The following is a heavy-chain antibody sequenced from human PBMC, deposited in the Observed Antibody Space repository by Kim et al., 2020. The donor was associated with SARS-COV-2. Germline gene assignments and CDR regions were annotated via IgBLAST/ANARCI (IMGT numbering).Heavy chain of an antibody. CDR2: ISYDGSNK. CDR1: GFTFSSYG. V-gene: IGHV3-30*18. Sequence: GGSLRLSCAASGFTFSSYGMHWVRQAPGKGLEWVAFISYDGSNKYYADSVKGRFTISRDNSKNTLYLQMNSLRAEDTAVYYCAKDDFYGSGRPYYYYGMDVWGQGTTVTVSS. D-gene: IGHD3-10*01. CDR3: AKDDFYGSGRPYYYYGMDV. J-gene: IGHJ6*02.